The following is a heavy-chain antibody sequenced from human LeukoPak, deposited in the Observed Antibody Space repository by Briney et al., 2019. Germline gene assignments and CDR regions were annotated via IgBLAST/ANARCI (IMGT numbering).Heavy chain of an antibody. CDR3: ARAIAAAGTGFDP. D-gene: IGHD6-13*01. CDR2: IYYSGST. Sequence: SETLSLTCTVSGGSISSGGYYWIWIRQHPGKGLEWIGYIYYSGSTYYNPSLKSRVTISVDTSKNQFSLKLSSVTAADTAVYYCARAIAAAGTGFDPWGQGTLVTVSS. J-gene: IGHJ5*02. V-gene: IGHV4-31*03. CDR1: GGSISSGGYY.